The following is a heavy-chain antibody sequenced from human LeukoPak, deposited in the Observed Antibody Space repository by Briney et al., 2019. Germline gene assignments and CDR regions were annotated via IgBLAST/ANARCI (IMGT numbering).Heavy chain of an antibody. CDR3: ARDRVGENAFGI. J-gene: IGHJ3*02. CDR2: ISSSSSYI. CDR1: GFTFSSYS. Sequence: GGSLRLSCAASGFTFSSYSMNWVRQAPGKGLEWVSSISSSSSYIYYADSVKGRFTISRDNAKNSLYLQMNSLRAEDTAVYYCARDRVGENAFGIWGQGTMVTVSS. V-gene: IGHV3-21*01. D-gene: IGHD3-10*01.